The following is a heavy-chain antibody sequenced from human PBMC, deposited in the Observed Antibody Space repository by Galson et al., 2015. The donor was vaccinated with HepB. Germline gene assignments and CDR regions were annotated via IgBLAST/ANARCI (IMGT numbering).Heavy chain of an antibody. CDR1: GFTFSYYA. Sequence: SLRLSCAASGFTFSYYAMAWVHQAPGKGLEWISAITPSGDNTYSADSMKGRFFISRDNSQNTPFLQMNSLRADDTAIYFCAKVFPEKTDGWYRQALYYFDSWGQGTRVTVTS. CDR2: ITPSGDNT. CDR3: AKVFPEKTDGWYRQALYYFDS. D-gene: IGHD6-19*01. V-gene: IGHV3-23*01. J-gene: IGHJ4*02.